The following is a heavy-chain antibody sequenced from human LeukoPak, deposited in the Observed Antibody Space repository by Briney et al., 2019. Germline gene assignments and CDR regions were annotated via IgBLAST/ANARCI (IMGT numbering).Heavy chain of an antibody. D-gene: IGHD1-7*01. CDR2: ISYDGTNK. CDR3: ARGGWGTAIDY. V-gene: IGHV3-30*03. J-gene: IGHJ4*02. Sequence: AGGSLRLSCAASGFTFSSYGMYWVRQAPGKGLELVAFISYDGTNKYYADSVKGRFTISRDNAKNTVDLQMNSLRAEDTAVYYCARGGWGTAIDYLGQGTLVTVSS. CDR1: GFTFSSYG.